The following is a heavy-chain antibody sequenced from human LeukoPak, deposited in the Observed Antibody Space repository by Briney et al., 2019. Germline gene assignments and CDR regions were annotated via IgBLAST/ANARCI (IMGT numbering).Heavy chain of an antibody. V-gene: IGHV1-3*01. J-gene: IGHJ4*02. CDR3: ARDLAVDIVATTPRY. D-gene: IGHD5-12*01. CDR2: INPANGNT. Sequence: ASVKVSCKASGYPFRSYVVHWLRQASGQSLEWIGWINPANGNTKYSRNFQGRVTITRDTSASVVYMELSSLRYEDTAVYYCARDLAVDIVATTPRYWGQGTLVTVSS. CDR1: GYPFRSYV.